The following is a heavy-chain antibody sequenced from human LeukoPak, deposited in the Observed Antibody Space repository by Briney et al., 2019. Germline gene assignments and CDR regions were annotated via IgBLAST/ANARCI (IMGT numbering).Heavy chain of an antibody. J-gene: IGHJ6*03. CDR2: INTNTGNP. V-gene: IGHV7-4-1*02. D-gene: IGHD3-10*01. CDR3: ARGGMVRGVMRYYYYMDV. CDR1: GYTYTGYY. Sequence: GASVKVSCKASGYTYTGYYMHWVRQAPGQGLEWMGWINTNTGNPTYAQGFTGRFVFSLDTSVSTAYLQISSLKAEDTAVYYCARGGMVRGVMRYYYYMDVWGKGTTVTVSS.